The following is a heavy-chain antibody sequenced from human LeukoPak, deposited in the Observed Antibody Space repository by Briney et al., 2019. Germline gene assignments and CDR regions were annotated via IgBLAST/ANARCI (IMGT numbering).Heavy chain of an antibody. CDR3: ARGPRRGAAAGTFDY. D-gene: IGHD6-13*01. CDR1: GGSISSSY. Sequence: SETLSLTCSVSGGSISSSYWSWIRQPAGKGLEWIGRIYSSGSTNYNPSLKSRVTMSVDTSKNQFSLKLSSVTAADTAVYYCARGPRRGAAAGTFDYWGQGTLVTVSS. V-gene: IGHV4-4*07. J-gene: IGHJ4*02. CDR2: IYSSGST.